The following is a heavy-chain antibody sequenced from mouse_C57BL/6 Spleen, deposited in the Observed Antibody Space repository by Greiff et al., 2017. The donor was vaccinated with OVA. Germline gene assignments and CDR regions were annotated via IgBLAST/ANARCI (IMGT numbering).Heavy chain of an antibody. CDR3: ARVLRGYFDV. CDR2: INYDGSST. J-gene: IGHJ1*03. CDR1: GFTFSDYY. Sequence: EVKVVESEGGLVQPGSSMKLSCTASGFTFSDYYMAWVRQVPEKGLEWVANINYDGSSTYYLDSLKSRFIISRDNAKNILYLQMSSLKSEVTATYYCARVLRGYFDVWGTGTTVTVSS. V-gene: IGHV5-16*01. D-gene: IGHD1-1*01.